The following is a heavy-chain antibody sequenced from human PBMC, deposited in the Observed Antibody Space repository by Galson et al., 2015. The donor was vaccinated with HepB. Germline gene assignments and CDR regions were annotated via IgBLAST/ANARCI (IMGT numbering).Heavy chain of an antibody. CDR1: GFTFSNYV. D-gene: IGHD1-7*01. J-gene: IGHJ4*02. CDR2: ISYDGSNK. CDR3: AREVDWNSFDY. Sequence: SLRLSCAASGFTFSNYVMHWVRQAPGKGLEWVAFISYDGSNKNYADSVKGRFTTSRDNSKSTLHLEMSSLKTEDMAVYYCAREVDWNSFDYWGQGTLVTASS. V-gene: IGHV3-30-3*01.